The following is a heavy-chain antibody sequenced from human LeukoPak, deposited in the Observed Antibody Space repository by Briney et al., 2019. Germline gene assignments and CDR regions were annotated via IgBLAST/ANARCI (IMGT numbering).Heavy chain of an antibody. J-gene: IGHJ1*01. V-gene: IGHV4-38-2*01. Sequence: PSETLSLTCVVSSYSISSGYYWGWLRQPPGKGLEWIGTIYHSGTTYFNPSLKIRVTLSVDTSKNQFSLNLSSVTAADTAVYYCARGGWSEYFQHWGQGTLVTVSS. CDR2: IYHSGTT. CDR3: ARGGWSEYFQH. CDR1: SYSISSGYY. D-gene: IGHD6-19*01.